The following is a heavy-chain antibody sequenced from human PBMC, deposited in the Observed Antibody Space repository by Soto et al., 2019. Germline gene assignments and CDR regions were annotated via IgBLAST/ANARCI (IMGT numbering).Heavy chain of an antibody. CDR3: ARVVGYCSSTSCPHGDWFDP. V-gene: IGHV1-69*06. CDR1: GGTFSSYA. J-gene: IGHJ5*02. Sequence: SVKVSCKASGGTFSSYAISWVRQAPGQGLEWMGGIIPIFGTANYAQKFQGRVTITADKSTSTAYMELSSLRSEDTAVYYCARVVGYCSSTSCPHGDWFDPWGQGTLVTVSS. D-gene: IGHD2-2*01. CDR2: IIPIFGTA.